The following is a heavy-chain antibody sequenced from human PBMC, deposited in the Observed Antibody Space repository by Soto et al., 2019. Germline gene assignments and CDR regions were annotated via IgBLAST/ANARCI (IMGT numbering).Heavy chain of an antibody. J-gene: IGHJ6*03. CDR2: INAGNGNT. V-gene: IGHV1-3*01. CDR3: ARGPPSRIIFGVVYYYYMDV. Sequence: GASVKVSCKASGYTFTSYAMHWVRQAPGQRLEWMGWINAGNGNTKYSQKFQGRVTITRDTSASTAYMELSSLRSEDTAVYYCARGPPSRIIFGVVYYYYMDVWGKGTTVTVSS. D-gene: IGHD3-3*02. CDR1: GYTFTSYA.